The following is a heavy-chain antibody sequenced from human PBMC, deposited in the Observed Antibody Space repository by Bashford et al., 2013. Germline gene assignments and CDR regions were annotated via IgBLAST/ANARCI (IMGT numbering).Heavy chain of an antibody. J-gene: IGHJ6*02. D-gene: IGHD2-2*01. CDR3: AKDVGYCSSTSCSGMDV. V-gene: IGHV3-23*01. CDR1: GFTFSSYA. Sequence: GSLRLSCAASGFTFSSYAMNWVRQAPGKGLEWVSGISGSGGTTYYAESVKGRFTSSRDNSKNTLYLQMNSLRPDDTAVYYCAKDVGYCSSTSCSGMDVRGQGTTVTVSS. CDR2: ISGSGGTT.